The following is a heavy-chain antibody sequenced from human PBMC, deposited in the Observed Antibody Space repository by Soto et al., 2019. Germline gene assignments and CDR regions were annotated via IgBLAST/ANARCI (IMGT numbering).Heavy chain of an antibody. CDR3: ARDRTTYYDFWSGYLSTPGYYYYYMDV. CDR1: GFTFSSYW. V-gene: IGHV3-7*01. Sequence: GGSLRLSCAASGFTFSSYWMSWVRQAPGKGLEWVANIKQDGSEKYYVDSVKGRFTISRDNAKNSLYLQMNSLRAEDTAVYYCARDRTTYYDFWSGYLSTPGYYYYYMDVWGKGTTVTVSS. J-gene: IGHJ6*03. D-gene: IGHD3-3*01. CDR2: IKQDGSEK.